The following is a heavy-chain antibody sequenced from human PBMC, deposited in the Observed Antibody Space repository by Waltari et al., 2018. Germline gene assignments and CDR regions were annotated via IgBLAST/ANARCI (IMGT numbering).Heavy chain of an antibody. CDR3: ARWAVAGTGFPAFDY. CDR1: GGTFSSYA. Sequence: QVQLVQSGAEVKKPGSSVKVSCKASGGTFSSYAISWVRQAPGQGLEWMGGIIPILGIANYAQKFQGRVTITADESTSTAYMELSSLRSEDTAVYYCARWAVAGTGFPAFDYWGQGTLVTVSS. CDR2: IIPILGIA. J-gene: IGHJ4*02. D-gene: IGHD6-19*01. V-gene: IGHV1-69*04.